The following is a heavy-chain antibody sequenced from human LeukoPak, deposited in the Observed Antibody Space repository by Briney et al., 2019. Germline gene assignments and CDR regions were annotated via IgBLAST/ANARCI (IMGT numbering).Heavy chain of an antibody. CDR1: GGSISGHY. V-gene: IGHV4-59*11. D-gene: IGHD3-22*01. CDR2: VYYSGKT. Sequence: SETLSLTCAVSGGSISGHYWSWLRQPPGKGLEWIGYVYYSGKTYYSSSLRSRVTISVDTSKSHFSLKLTSVTAADTAVYYCARLLDNDTSGHPDTFDMWGQGTMVTVSS. J-gene: IGHJ3*02. CDR3: ARLLDNDTSGHPDTFDM.